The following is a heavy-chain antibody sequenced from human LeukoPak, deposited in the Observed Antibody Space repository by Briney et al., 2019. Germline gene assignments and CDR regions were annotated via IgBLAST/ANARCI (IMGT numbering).Heavy chain of an antibody. CDR1: GGSISSYY. CDR2: IYYSGST. V-gene: IGHV4-59*01. J-gene: IGHJ6*03. Sequence: SETLSLTCTVSGGSISSYYWSWIRQPPGKGLEWIGYIYYSGSTNYNPSLKSRVTISVDTSKNQFSPKLSSVTAADTAVYYCARGVSYYDFWSGYLGAYYMDVWGKGTTVTVSS. CDR3: ARGVSYYDFWSGYLGAYYMDV. D-gene: IGHD3-3*01.